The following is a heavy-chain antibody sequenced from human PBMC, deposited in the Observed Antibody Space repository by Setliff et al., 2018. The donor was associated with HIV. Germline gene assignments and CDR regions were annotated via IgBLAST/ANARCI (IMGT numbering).Heavy chain of an antibody. D-gene: IGHD6-13*01. J-gene: IGHJ6*02. CDR2: IYYNGNT. V-gene: IGHV4-59*08. Sequence: SETLSLTCAVSGGSISSHYWSWIRLPPGKGLEWIGTIYYNGNTNYNPSLKSRVTISVDTSKNQFSLKLSSVTAADTAVYYCARGGYSSSWYTYYGMAVWGQGTTVTVSS. CDR3: ARGGYSSSWYTYYGMAV. CDR1: GGSISSHY.